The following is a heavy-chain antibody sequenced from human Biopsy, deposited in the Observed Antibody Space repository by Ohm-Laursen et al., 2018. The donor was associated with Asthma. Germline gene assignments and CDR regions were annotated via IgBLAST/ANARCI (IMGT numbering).Heavy chain of an antibody. CDR3: ARAVDYSHYYGIDV. Sequence: ASVKVSCKTSGYTFNSAGIAWVRQAPGQGLEWMGWISVYNGNTKVAQKLRDRVTMITDTSTSTAYMELRSLRSDDTAVYFCARAVDYSHYYGIDVWGQGTTVTVS. CDR1: GYTFNSAG. D-gene: IGHD3-10*01. CDR2: ISVYNGNT. J-gene: IGHJ6*02. V-gene: IGHV1-18*01.